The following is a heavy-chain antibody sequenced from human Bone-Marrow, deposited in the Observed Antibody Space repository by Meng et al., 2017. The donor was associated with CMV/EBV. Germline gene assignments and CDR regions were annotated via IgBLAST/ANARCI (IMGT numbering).Heavy chain of an antibody. CDR1: GGSFSGYY. J-gene: IGHJ6*02. Sequence: SETLSLTCAVYGGSFSGYYWSWIRQPPGKGLEWIGEINHSGSTNSTPSLRSRVTISVDTSKNQFSLKLSSVTAADTAVYYRASTRGRPRGYSYGHPGGMDVWGQGTTVTVSS. CDR2: INHSGST. V-gene: IGHV4-34*01. D-gene: IGHD5-18*01. CDR3: ASTRGRPRGYSYGHPGGMDV.